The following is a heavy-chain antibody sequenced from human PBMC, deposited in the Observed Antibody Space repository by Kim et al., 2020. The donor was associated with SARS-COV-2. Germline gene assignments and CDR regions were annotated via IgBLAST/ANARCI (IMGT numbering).Heavy chain of an antibody. Sequence: GGSLRLSCAASGFTFSGYTMHWVRQAPGKGLEWVTVISYDGSNQYYADSVRGRFTSSRDNSKNTLYLQMNSLRPDDTAMYFCARDEPGNSYVYWGQGALVTVSS. CDR3: ARDEPGNSYVY. V-gene: IGHV3-30-3*01. J-gene: IGHJ4*02. CDR2: ISYDGSNQ. D-gene: IGHD3-16*01. CDR1: GFTFSGYT.